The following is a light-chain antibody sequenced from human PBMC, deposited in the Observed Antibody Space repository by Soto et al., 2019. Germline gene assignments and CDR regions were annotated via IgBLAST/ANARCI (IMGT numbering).Light chain of an antibody. CDR1: QSVSSN. V-gene: IGKV3-15*01. CDR3: QQYNNWPIT. Sequence: DIVMTQSPATLSVSPGEGATLSCRASQSVSSNLAWYQQKPGQVPRLLVYGASTRATGVPARFTGSGSGTEFTLTFSSLQSEDFAVYYCQQYNNWPITFGQGTRLEIK. CDR2: GAS. J-gene: IGKJ5*01.